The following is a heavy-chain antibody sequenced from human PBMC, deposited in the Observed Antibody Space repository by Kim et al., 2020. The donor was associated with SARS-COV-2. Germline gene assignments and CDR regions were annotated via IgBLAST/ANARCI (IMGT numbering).Heavy chain of an antibody. CDR3: AKDTTVLPGSILDF. D-gene: IGHD3-9*01. CDR2: ISWDGDTP. V-gene: IGHV3-9*01. CDR1: GFTFDEYA. J-gene: IGHJ4*02. Sequence: GGSLRLSCVVSGFTFDEYAMHWVRLTPGKGLEWVSGISWDGDTPVYADFVKGRFTISRDNAKSSLFLQMNNLRTEDTAFYYCAKDTTVLPGSILDFWGQGTLVTVSS.